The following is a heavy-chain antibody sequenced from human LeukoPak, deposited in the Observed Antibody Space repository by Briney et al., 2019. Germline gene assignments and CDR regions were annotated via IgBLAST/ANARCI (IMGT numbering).Heavy chain of an antibody. CDR2: IIPIFGTA. J-gene: IGHJ3*02. V-gene: IGHV1-69*13. CDR3: ARDRGPYCSGGSCYFTDASDI. Sequence: ASVKVSCKASGGTFSSYAISWVRQAPGQGLEWMGGIIPIFGTANYAQKFQGRVTITADESTSTAYMELSSLRSEDTAVYYCARDRGPYCSGGSCYFTDASDIWGQGTMVTVSS. D-gene: IGHD2-15*01. CDR1: GGTFSSYA.